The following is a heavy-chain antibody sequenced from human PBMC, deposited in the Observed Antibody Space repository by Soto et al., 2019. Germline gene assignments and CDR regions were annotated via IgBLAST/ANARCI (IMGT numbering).Heavy chain of an antibody. D-gene: IGHD3-3*01. CDR1: GFSLTTSGVG. CDR2: IYWDDDK. Sequence: QITLNESGPTVVRPTETLTLTCRFSGFSLTTSGVGVGWIRQSPGKAPEWLALIYWDDDKRYSAALKSRLTMTMDTSKNQVVLTVSDLDPTDTATYYCAHRVLRTVFGLVTTTAIYFDFWGQGTPVAVSS. J-gene: IGHJ4*02. V-gene: IGHV2-5*02. CDR3: AHRVLRTVFGLVTTTAIYFDF.